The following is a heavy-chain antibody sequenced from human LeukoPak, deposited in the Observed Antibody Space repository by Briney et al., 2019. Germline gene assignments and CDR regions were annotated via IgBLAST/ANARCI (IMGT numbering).Heavy chain of an antibody. D-gene: IGHD3-3*01. CDR3: ARCDPPYYDFWSGYYTSVYGMDV. CDR2: ISGSGGST. J-gene: IGHJ6*02. Sequence: GGSLRLSCAASGFTFSSYAMSWVRQAPGKGLEWVSAISGSGGSTYYADSVKGRFTISRDNSKNTLYLQMNSLRAEDTAVYYCARCDPPYYDFWSGYYTSVYGMDVWGQGTTVTVSS. CDR1: GFTFSSYA. V-gene: IGHV3-23*01.